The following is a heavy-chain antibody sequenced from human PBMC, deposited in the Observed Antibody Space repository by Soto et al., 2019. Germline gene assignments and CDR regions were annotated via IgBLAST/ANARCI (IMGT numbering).Heavy chain of an antibody. Sequence: QVQLVQSGAEVKKPGSSVKVSCKASGGTFSSYAFSWGRQAPGQGLEWMGGIIPIFGTANYAQKFQGRVTITADESTSTAYMELGSRRSEDTAVYYCARVRVRFLEWLGSEGWGQGTLVTVSS. V-gene: IGHV1-69*12. CDR3: ARVRVRFLEWLGSEG. D-gene: IGHD3-3*01. J-gene: IGHJ4*02. CDR2: IIPIFGTA. CDR1: GGTFSSYA.